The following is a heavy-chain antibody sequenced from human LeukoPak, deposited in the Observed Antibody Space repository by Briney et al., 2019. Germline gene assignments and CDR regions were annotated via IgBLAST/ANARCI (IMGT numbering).Heavy chain of an antibody. CDR2: IIPIFGTA. Sequence: SVKVSCKASGGTFSSYAISLVRQAPGQGLEWMGRIIPIFGTANYAQKFQGRVTITTDESTSTAYMELSSLRSEDTAVYYCAREYSGYDAYYFDYWGQGTLVTVSS. J-gene: IGHJ4*02. CDR3: AREYSGYDAYYFDY. V-gene: IGHV1-69*05. D-gene: IGHD5-12*01. CDR1: GGTFSSYA.